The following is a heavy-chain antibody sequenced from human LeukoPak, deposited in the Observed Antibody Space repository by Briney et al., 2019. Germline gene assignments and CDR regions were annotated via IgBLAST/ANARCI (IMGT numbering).Heavy chain of an antibody. CDR2: INWNGGST. Sequence: RSGGSLRLSCAASGFTFDDYGMSWVRQAPGKGLEWVSGINWNGGSTGYADSVKGRFTISRDNAKNSLYLQMNSLRAEDTAVYYCALVGYCSSTSCYDELDYWGQGTLVTVSS. J-gene: IGHJ4*02. CDR3: ALVGYCSSTSCYDELDY. V-gene: IGHV3-20*04. CDR1: GFTFDDYG. D-gene: IGHD2-2*01.